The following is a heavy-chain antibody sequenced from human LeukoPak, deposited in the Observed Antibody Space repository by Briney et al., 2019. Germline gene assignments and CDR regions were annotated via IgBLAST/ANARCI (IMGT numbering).Heavy chain of an antibody. CDR3: ASEMGGR. CDR2: INSDGSTI. D-gene: IGHD2-15*01. V-gene: IGHV3-74*01. J-gene: IGHJ4*01. Sequence: PGGSLRLSCAASGLSLSNYWMHWVRQAPGKGLVWVSRINSDGSTINYVESVKGRFTISRDNDKNTLFLQMNSLRAEDTALYFCASEMGGRWGHGTLVTVSS. CDR1: GLSLSNYW.